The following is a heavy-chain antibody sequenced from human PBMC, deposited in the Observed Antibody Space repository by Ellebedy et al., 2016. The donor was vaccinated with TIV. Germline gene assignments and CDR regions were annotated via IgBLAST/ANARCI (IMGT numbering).Heavy chain of an antibody. J-gene: IGHJ4*02. CDR1: GYSFTSYW. CDR2: IYPGDSDT. D-gene: IGHD4-17*01. V-gene: IGHV5-51*01. Sequence: KVSXXGSGYSFTSYWIGWVRHLPGKGLEWMGIIYPGDSDTRYSPSFQGQVTISADKSISTAYLQWSSLKASDTAMYSCARLAHADYGDYVDYWGQGTLVTVSS. CDR3: ARLAHADYGDYVDY.